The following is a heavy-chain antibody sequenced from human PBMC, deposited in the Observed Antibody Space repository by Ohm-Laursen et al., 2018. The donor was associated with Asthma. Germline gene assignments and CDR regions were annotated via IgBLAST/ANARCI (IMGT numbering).Heavy chain of an antibody. Sequence: SETLSLTCTVSGGSVSSGSYYWSWIRQPPGKGLEWIGYIYYSGSTNYNPSLKSRVTISGDTSKNQFSLKLSFVTAADTAVYFCARDGGGYGVNYYYYGMDVWGQGTTVSVSS. CDR3: ARDGGGYGVNYYYYGMDV. CDR1: GGSVSSGSYY. J-gene: IGHJ6*02. D-gene: IGHD5-12*01. V-gene: IGHV4-61*01. CDR2: IYYSGST.